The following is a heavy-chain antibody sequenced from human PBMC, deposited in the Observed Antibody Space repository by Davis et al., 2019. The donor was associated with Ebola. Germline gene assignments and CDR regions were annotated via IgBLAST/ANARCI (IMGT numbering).Heavy chain of an antibody. V-gene: IGHV1-3*01. CDR3: ARLDYSGHYFDY. D-gene: IGHD4-11*01. Sequence: ASVKVSCKASGYTFSDYKIHWVRQAPGQKLEWMGWINPGNHETMYSERFQGRVTISSDTSATTIDVGLSSLTSEDTAVYFCARLDYSGHYFDYWGQGTLVTVSS. CDR2: INPGNHET. J-gene: IGHJ4*02. CDR1: GYTFSDYK.